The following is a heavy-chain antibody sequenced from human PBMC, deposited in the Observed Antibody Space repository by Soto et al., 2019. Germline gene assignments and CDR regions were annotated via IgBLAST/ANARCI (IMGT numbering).Heavy chain of an antibody. D-gene: IGHD6-19*01. V-gene: IGHV1-46*01. CDR1: EYTFTSYY. CDR2: INPSGGST. CDR3: AATAADSSGWSWGNY. Sequence: ASVKVSCKASEYTFTSYYMHWVRQAPGQGLEWMGIINPSGGSTSYAQKFQGRVTMTRDTSTSTVYMELSSLRSEDTAVYYCAATAADSSGWSWGNYWGQGTLVTVSS. J-gene: IGHJ4*02.